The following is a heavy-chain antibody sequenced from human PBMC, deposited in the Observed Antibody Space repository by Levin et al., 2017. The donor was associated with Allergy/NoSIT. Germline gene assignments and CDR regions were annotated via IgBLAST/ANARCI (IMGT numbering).Heavy chain of an antibody. D-gene: IGHD6-13*01. V-gene: IGHV4-34*01. CDR2: INHSGST. CDR1: GGSFSGYY. Sequence: SETLSLTCAVYGGSFSGYYWSWIRQPPGKGLEWIGEINHSGSTNYNPSLKSRVTISVDTSKNQFSLKLSSVTAADTAVYDWARGGLKGYSSSWYPRAYYYMDVWGKGTTVTVSS. CDR3: ARGGLKGYSSSWYPRAYYYMDV. J-gene: IGHJ6*03.